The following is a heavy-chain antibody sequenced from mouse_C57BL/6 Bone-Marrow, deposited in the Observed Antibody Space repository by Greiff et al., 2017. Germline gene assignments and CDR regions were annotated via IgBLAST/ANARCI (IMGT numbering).Heavy chain of an antibody. CDR3: ASQLLLGY. CDR1: GFTFSSYT. D-gene: IGHD1-1*01. Sequence: MLVEPGGGLVKPGGSLKLSCAASGFTFSSYTMSWVRQTPEKRLEWVATISGGGGNTYYPDSVKGRFTISRDTAKNTLYLQMSSLGSEDTALFYYASQLLLGYWGPGTTLTVSS. CDR2: ISGGGGNT. J-gene: IGHJ2*01. V-gene: IGHV5-9*01.